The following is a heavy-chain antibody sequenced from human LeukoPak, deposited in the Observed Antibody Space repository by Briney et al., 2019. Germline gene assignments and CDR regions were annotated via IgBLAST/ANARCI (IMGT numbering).Heavy chain of an antibody. D-gene: IGHD2-2*01. J-gene: IGHJ6*03. V-gene: IGHV3-48*01. CDR2: ISSSSSTI. Sequence: GGSLRLSCAASGFTFSSYSMNWVRQAPGKGLEWVSYISSSSSTIYYADSVKGRFTISRDNAKNSLYLQMNSLRAEDTAVYYCARDAIVAVPAAIRDYYYYMDVWGKGTTVTVSS. CDR3: ARDAIVAVPAAIRDYYYYMDV. CDR1: GFTFSSYS.